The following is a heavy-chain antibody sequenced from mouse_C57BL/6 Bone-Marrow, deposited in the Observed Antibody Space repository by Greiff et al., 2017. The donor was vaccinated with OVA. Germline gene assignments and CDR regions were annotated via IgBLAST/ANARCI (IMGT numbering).Heavy chain of an antibody. CDR3: ARPPLLLYGPYYCDY. J-gene: IGHJ2*01. V-gene: IGHV1-81*01. CDR2: IYPRSGNT. CDR1: GYTFTSYG. Sequence: VQLQQSGAELARPGASVKLSCKASGYTFTSYGISWVKQRTGQGLEWIGEIYPRSGNTYYNEKFKGKATLTADKSSSTAYMELRSLTSEDSAVYFCARPPLLLYGPYYCDYWGQGTTLTVSS. D-gene: IGHD1-1*01.